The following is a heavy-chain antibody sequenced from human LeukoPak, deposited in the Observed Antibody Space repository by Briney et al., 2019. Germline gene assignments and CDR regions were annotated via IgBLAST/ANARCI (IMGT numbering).Heavy chain of an antibody. Sequence: PRGSLRLSCAASGFTFSSYAMSWVRQAPGKGLEWVSAISGSGGSTYYADSGKGRFTISRDNSKNTLYLQMNSLRAEDTAVYYCAKDKPDWYSGSYYDYWGQGTLVTVSS. V-gene: IGHV3-23*01. CDR1: GFTFSSYA. D-gene: IGHD1-26*01. CDR3: AKDKPDWYSGSYYDY. J-gene: IGHJ4*02. CDR2: ISGSGGST.